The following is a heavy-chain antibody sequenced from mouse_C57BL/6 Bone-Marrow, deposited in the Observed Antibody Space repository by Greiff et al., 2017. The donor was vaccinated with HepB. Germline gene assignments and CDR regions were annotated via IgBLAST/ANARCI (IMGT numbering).Heavy chain of an antibody. CDR3: ARQGTTVVASLDV. Sequence: EVQRVESGGDLVKPGGSLKLSCAASGFTFSSYGMSWVRQTPDKRLEWVATISSGGSYTYYPDSVKGRFTISRDNAKNTLYLQMSSLKSEDTAMYYCARQGTTVVASLDVWGTGTTVTVSS. J-gene: IGHJ1*03. CDR1: GFTFSSYG. CDR2: ISSGGSYT. D-gene: IGHD1-1*01. V-gene: IGHV5-6*01.